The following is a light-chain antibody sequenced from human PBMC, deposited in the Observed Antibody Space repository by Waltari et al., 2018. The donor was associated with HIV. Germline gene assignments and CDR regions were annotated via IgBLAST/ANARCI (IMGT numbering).Light chain of an antibody. J-gene: IGLJ3*02. CDR3: CSYAGSGTFVV. Sequence: QSALTQSASVSGSPGQSITLSCSGTWSDIGSYDLVSWYQHFPGKAPKLILYDVNERPSGVSPRYSGSKSGNTASLVISGLQSEDEADYYCCSYAGSGTFVVFGGGTRLTV. CDR1: WSDIGSYDL. V-gene: IGLV2-23*02. CDR2: DVN.